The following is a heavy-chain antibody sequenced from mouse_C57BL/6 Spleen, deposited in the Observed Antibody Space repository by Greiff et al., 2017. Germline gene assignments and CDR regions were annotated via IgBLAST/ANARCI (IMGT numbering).Heavy chain of an antibody. Sequence: QVQLQQSGAELVRPGASVTLSCKASGYTFTDYEMHWVKQTPVHGLEWIGTIDPETGGTDYNQKFKGKAILTADKSSSTAYMELRSLTSEDSAVYDCTRTTTVVEGYAMDYWGQGTSVTVSS. V-gene: IGHV1-15*01. CDR1: GYTFTDYE. J-gene: IGHJ4*01. CDR3: TRTTTVVEGYAMDY. CDR2: IDPETGGT. D-gene: IGHD1-1*01.